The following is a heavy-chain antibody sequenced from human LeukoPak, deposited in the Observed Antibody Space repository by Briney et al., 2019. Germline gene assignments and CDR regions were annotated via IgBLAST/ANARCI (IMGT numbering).Heavy chain of an antibody. V-gene: IGHV1-69*04. Sequence: SVKVSCKASGYTFTGYHMHWVRQAPGQGLEWMGRIIPVFGITKYAQKFQGRVTITADKSTSTAYMDLSSLRSDDTAVYFCAREVSEPHCSGGTCYDEAGFDYWGQGTQVTVSS. J-gene: IGHJ4*02. CDR1: GYTFTGYH. D-gene: IGHD2-15*01. CDR3: AREVSEPHCSGGTCYDEAGFDY. CDR2: IIPVFGIT.